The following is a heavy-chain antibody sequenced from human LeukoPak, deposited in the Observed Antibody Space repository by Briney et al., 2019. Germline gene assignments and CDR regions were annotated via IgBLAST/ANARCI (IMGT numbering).Heavy chain of an antibody. Sequence: SQTLSLTCTVSGGSISSGDYYWSWIRQPPGKGLEWIGYIYYSGSTYYNPSLKSRVTISVDTSKNQFSLKLSSVTAADTAVYYCARDVVRGVIMSDYWGQGTLVTVSS. J-gene: IGHJ4*02. D-gene: IGHD3-10*01. CDR2: IYYSGST. V-gene: IGHV4-30-4*01. CDR3: ARDVVRGVIMSDY. CDR1: GGSISSGDYY.